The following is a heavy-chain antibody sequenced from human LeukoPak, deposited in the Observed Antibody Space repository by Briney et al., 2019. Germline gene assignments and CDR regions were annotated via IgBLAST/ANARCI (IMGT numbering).Heavy chain of an antibody. J-gene: IGHJ4*02. CDR2: ISYDGSNK. CDR3: ATGGKFDFWSGYHIDN. Sequence: GGSLRLSCEVSGFTFSSNAMHWVRQAPGKGLEWVGVISYDGSNKNFADSVKGRFTVSRDNSKHTLYLHRNSLRSDDTAMYYCATGGKFDFWSGYHIDNWGQGTLVTVSS. CDR1: GFTFSSNA. D-gene: IGHD3-3*01. V-gene: IGHV3-30*04.